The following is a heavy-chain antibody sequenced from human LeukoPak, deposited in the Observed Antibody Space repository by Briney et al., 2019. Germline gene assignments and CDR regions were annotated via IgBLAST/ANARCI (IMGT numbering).Heavy chain of an antibody. V-gene: IGHV4-39*07. CDR2: IYYSGST. CDR3: ARRGTADDAFDI. CDR1: GGSIGSSSYY. J-gene: IGHJ3*02. Sequence: SETLSLTWTVSGGSIGSSSYYWGWIRQPPGKGLEWIGSIYYSGSTYYNPSLKSRVTISVDTSKNQFSLKLSSVTAADTAVYYCARRGTADDAFDIWGQGTMVTVSS. D-gene: IGHD2-21*02.